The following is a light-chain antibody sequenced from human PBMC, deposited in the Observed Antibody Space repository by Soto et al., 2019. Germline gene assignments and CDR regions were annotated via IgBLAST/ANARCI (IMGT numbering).Light chain of an antibody. CDR1: SSNIGAGYL. CDR3: QSYDTSLSGSKV. Sequence: QSVLTQPPSVSGAPGQRVTISCSGSSSNIGAGYLVHWYQQVPGTAPKLLIYDNTNRPSGVPDRFSGSKSGTSASLVITGLQAEDEADYFCQSYDTSLSGSKVFGGGTKLTVL. V-gene: IGLV1-40*01. CDR2: DNT. J-gene: IGLJ2*01.